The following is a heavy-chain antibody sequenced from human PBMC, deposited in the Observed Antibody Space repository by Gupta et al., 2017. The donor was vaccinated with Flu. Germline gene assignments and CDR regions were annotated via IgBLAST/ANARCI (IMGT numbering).Heavy chain of an antibody. V-gene: IGHV4-31*03. Sequence: QVQLQESGPGLVKPSQTLSLTCTVSGGSISSGGYYWSWIRQHPGTGLEWIGYIYYSGSTYYNPSLKSRVTISVDTSKNQFSLKLSSVTAADTAVYYCARLFDGYMKFDYWGQGTLVTVSS. J-gene: IGHJ4*02. D-gene: IGHD5-12*01. CDR3: ARLFDGYMKFDY. CDR2: IYYSGST. CDR1: GGSISSGGYY.